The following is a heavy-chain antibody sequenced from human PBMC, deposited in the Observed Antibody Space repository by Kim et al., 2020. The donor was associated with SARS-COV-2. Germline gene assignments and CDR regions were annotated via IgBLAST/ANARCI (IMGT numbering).Heavy chain of an antibody. J-gene: IGHJ5*02. CDR3: AREPDSSGYYDPLSAET. D-gene: IGHD3-22*01. V-gene: IGHV4-30-2*05. Sequence: LKSRVTISIDTSKNQFSLKVSSVTAADTAVYYCAREPDSSGYYDPLSAETWGQGTLVTVSS.